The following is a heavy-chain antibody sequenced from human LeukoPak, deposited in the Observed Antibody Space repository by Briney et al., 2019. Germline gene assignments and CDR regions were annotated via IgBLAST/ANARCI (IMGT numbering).Heavy chain of an antibody. CDR2: IRSRGYGGAT. CDR1: GFTFGVYG. CDR3: ARGSTGSGAKYYFDF. Sequence: QPGGSLRLSCTASGFTFGVYGVSWVRQAAGKGLEWVVFIRSRGYGGATEYAAAVKGRFTVSRDDSRSIVYLQMDSLETEDTALYYCARGSTGSGAKYYFDFWGQGTLVTVSS. D-gene: IGHD3-10*01. V-gene: IGHV3-49*04. J-gene: IGHJ4*02.